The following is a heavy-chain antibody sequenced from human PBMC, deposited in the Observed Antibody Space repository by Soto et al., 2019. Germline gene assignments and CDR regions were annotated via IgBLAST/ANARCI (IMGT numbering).Heavy chain of an antibody. D-gene: IGHD5-18*01. CDR2: IFYSGST. CDR1: GGSISSYY. J-gene: IGHJ5*02. V-gene: IGHV4-59*01. Sequence: SETLSLTCTVSGGSISSYYWSWIRQPPGRGLEWIGHIFYSGSTNYNPALKSRVTISVDTSKSQFSLKLSSVTAADTAVYYCAKDSGYNYGYFRWFDPWGQGTLVTVPQ. CDR3: AKDSGYNYGYFRWFDP.